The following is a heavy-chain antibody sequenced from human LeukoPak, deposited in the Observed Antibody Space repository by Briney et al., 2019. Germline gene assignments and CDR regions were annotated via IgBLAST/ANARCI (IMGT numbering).Heavy chain of an antibody. J-gene: IGHJ4*02. Sequence: PGGSLRLSCAASGFTVSSNYMSWVRQAPGKGLEWVAVISYDGSNKYYADSVKGRFTISRDNSKNTLYLQMNSLRAEDTAVYYCARDRLRELLQESLIYWGQGTLVTVSS. CDR3: ARDRLRELLQESLIY. V-gene: IGHV3-30-3*01. D-gene: IGHD1-26*01. CDR1: GFTVSSNY. CDR2: ISYDGSNK.